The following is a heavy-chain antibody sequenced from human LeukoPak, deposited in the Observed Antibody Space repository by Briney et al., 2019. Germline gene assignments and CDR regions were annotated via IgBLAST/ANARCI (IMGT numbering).Heavy chain of an antibody. D-gene: IGHD3-3*01. V-gene: IGHV4-30-2*01. Sequence: SETLSLTCAVSGGSISSGGYSWSWIRQPPGKGLEWIGYIYHSGSTYYNPSLKSRVTISVDRSKNQFSLKLSSVTAADTAVYYCARSGYRTNAFDIWGQGTMVTVSS. CDR3: ARSGYRTNAFDI. CDR2: IYHSGST. CDR1: GGSISSGGYS. J-gene: IGHJ3*02.